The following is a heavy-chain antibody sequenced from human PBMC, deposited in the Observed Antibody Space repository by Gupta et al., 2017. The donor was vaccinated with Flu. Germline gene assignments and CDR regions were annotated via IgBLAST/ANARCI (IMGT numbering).Heavy chain of an antibody. D-gene: IGHD6-19*01. CDR2: IRSGGGST. V-gene: IGHV3-23*01. Sequence: EVPTLESGGGLAQPGGSLRLSCAASGFSFSHYAMRWVRQAPGKGLEWVSTIRSGGGSTYYAASVKGRFTISRDNSKNTLYLQMSSLRVEDTAVYYCAREAAGASSGWDVFGYWGQGDLVIVSS. J-gene: IGHJ4*02. CDR3: AREAAGASSGWDVFGY. CDR1: GFSFSHYA.